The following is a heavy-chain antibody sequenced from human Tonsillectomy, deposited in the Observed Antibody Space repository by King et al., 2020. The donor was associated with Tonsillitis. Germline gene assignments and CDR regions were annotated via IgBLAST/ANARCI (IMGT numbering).Heavy chain of an antibody. CDR1: GFTFSSYD. D-gene: IGHD1-1*01. V-gene: IGHV3-13*04. Sequence: VQLVESGVGLVKSGGSLRLSCAASGFTFSSYDMHWVRQATGKVLELVSALGNAGETYFPGSVKGRFTISRENAKNSLYLQMNSLRAGDTAVYYCARMTTGTDAFDIWGQGTMVTVSS. J-gene: IGHJ3*02. CDR2: LGNAGET. CDR3: ARMTTGTDAFDI.